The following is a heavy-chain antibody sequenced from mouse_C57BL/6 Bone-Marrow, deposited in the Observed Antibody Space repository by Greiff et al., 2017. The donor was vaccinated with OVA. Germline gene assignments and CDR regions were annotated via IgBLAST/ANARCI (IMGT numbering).Heavy chain of an antibody. CDR3: ARKGYYSNYFDY. J-gene: IGHJ2*01. Sequence: QVQLQQSGAELARPGASVKLSCKASGYTFTSYWMHWVKQRPGQGLEWIGNINPSNGGTNYNEKFKSKATLTVDKSSSTAYMQLSSLTSEDSAVYYCARKGYYSNYFDYWGQGTTLTVSS. D-gene: IGHD2-5*01. V-gene: IGHV1-53*01. CDR2: INPSNGGT. CDR1: GYTFTSYW.